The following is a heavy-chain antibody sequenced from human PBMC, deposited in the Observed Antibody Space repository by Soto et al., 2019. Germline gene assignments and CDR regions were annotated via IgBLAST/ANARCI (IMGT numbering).Heavy chain of an antibody. Sequence: ASVKLSCKASGYTFTSYGISWVRQAPGQGLEWMGWISAYNGNTNYAQKLQGRVTMTTDTSTSTAYMELRSLRSDDTAVYYCAREFRYYYDSSGYNWFVPWGQGTLVTVSS. CDR1: GYTFTSYG. CDR3: AREFRYYYDSSGYNWFVP. D-gene: IGHD3-22*01. CDR2: ISAYNGNT. V-gene: IGHV1-18*01. J-gene: IGHJ5*02.